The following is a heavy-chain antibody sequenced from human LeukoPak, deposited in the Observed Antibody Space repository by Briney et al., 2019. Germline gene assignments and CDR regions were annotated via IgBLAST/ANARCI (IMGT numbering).Heavy chain of an antibody. CDR1: GFTFSSYA. Sequence: SGGSLRLSCAASGFTFSSYAMHWVRQAPGKGLEWVAVISYDGSNKYYADSVKGRFTISRDNSKNTLYLQMNSLRAEDTAVYYCARAIFGDVWGKGTTVTVSS. V-gene: IGHV3-30-3*01. CDR2: ISYDGSNK. D-gene: IGHD3-3*01. CDR3: ARAIFGDV. J-gene: IGHJ6*04.